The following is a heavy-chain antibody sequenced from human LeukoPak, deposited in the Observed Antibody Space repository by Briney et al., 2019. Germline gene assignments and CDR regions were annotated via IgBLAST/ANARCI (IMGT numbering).Heavy chain of an antibody. CDR3: ARGTVVTPRSHAFDI. Sequence: ASVKVSCKASGYTFTSYGISWVRQAPGQGLEWMGWINAYNGNTNYAQKLQGRVTMTTDTSTSTAYMELRSLRSDDTAVYYCARGTVVTPRSHAFDIWGQGTMVTVSS. J-gene: IGHJ3*02. V-gene: IGHV1-18*01. CDR1: GYTFTSYG. D-gene: IGHD4-23*01. CDR2: INAYNGNT.